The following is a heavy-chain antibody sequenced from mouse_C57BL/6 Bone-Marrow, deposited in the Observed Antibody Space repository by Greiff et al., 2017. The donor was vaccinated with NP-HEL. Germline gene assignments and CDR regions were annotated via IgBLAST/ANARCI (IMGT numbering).Heavy chain of an antibody. CDR3: AREAVKPPYYFDY. J-gene: IGHJ2*01. CDR1: GYTFTNYW. V-gene: IGHV1-63*01. Sequence: QVQLQQSGAELVRPGTSVKMSCKASGYTFTNYWIGWAKQRPGHGLEWIGDIYPGGGYTNYNEKFKGKATLTADKSSSTAYMQISSLTSEDSAIYYYAREAVKPPYYFDYWGQGTTLTVSS. CDR2: IYPGGGYT.